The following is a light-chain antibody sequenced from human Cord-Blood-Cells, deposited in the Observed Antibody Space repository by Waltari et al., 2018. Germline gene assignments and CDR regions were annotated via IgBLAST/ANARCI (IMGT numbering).Light chain of an antibody. Sequence: DIKMTQSPSYLPASVGDRVNITCRASQSISSYLNWYQQKTGKAPKLLIYAASSSQSGVPSRFSGSGSGTDFTLTISSLQPEDFATYYCQQSYSTPPLTFGGGTKVEIK. CDR2: AAS. CDR1: QSISSY. CDR3: QQSYSTPPLT. V-gene: IGKV1-39*01. J-gene: IGKJ4*01.